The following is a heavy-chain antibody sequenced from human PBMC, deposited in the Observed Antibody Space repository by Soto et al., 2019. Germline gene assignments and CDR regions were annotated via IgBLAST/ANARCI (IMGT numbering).Heavy chain of an antibody. Sequence: QVQLVQSGAEVKKPGASVKVSCKASGYTFTSYGISWVRQAPGQGPEWMGWISAYNGNTNYAQKLQGRVTMTTDTSTSTAYMELGSLRSDDTAVYYCPRSAAGTSGQWLPTGWGQGTLVTVSS. CDR1: GYTFTSYG. CDR2: ISAYNGNT. V-gene: IGHV1-18*01. CDR3: PRSAAGTSGQWLPTG. D-gene: IGHD6-13*01. J-gene: IGHJ4*02.